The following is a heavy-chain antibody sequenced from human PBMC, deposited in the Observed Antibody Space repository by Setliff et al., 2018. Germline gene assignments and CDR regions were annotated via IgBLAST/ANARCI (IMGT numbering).Heavy chain of an antibody. J-gene: IGHJ5*02. V-gene: IGHV4-61*03. CDR2: IYYSGST. CDR1: GGSISSSSYY. Sequence: PSETLSLTCTVSGGSISSSSYYWSWIRQPPGKGLEWIGYIYYSGSTNYNPSLKSRVTMSVATFENHFSLKLNSLTAADTAVYYCARVTNWGLDLRFDPWGQGILVTVSS. D-gene: IGHD7-27*01. CDR3: ARVTNWGLDLRFDP.